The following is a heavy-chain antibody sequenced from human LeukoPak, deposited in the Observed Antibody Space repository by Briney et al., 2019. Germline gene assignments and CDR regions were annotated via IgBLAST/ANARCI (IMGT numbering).Heavy chain of an antibody. J-gene: IGHJ6*02. CDR3: AKGPGRDILAISYGMDV. CDR2: ISYDGSNK. V-gene: IGHV3-30*18. D-gene: IGHD3-9*01. Sequence: PGRSLRLSCAASGFTFSSYGMHWVRQAPGKGLEWVAVISYDGSNKYYADSVKGRFIISRDNSKNTLYLQMNSLRAEDTAVYYCAKGPGRDILAISYGMDVWGQGTTVTVSS. CDR1: GFTFSSYG.